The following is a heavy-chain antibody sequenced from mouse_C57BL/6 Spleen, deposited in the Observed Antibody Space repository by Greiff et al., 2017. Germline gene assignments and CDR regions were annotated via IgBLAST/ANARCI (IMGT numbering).Heavy chain of an antibody. CDR1: GYSITSGYY. Sequence: ESGPGLVKPSQSLSLTCSVTGYSITSGYYWNWIRQFPGNKLEWMGYISYDGSNNYNPSLKNRISITRDTSKNQFFLKLNSVTTEDTATYYCARHSNSYAMDYWGQGTSVTVSS. D-gene: IGHD2-5*01. V-gene: IGHV3-6*01. CDR3: ARHSNSYAMDY. J-gene: IGHJ4*01. CDR2: ISYDGSN.